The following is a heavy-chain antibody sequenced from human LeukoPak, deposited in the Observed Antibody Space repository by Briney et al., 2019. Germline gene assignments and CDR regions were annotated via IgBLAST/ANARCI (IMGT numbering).Heavy chain of an antibody. D-gene: IGHD3-22*01. V-gene: IGHV3-23*01. CDR1: GFTFSIAC. CDR3: AKDPTDFDSSGQTYFDY. CDR2: IIVGGGIK. Sequence: GGSLRLSCAAAGFTFSIACVNWVRQAPGKWRESLSVIIVGGGIKHSADSVRGRFTISSDNSKTTLYLQINRMRDEDTVVYYCAKDPTDFDSSGQTYFDYWGQGSLVTVSS. J-gene: IGHJ4*02.